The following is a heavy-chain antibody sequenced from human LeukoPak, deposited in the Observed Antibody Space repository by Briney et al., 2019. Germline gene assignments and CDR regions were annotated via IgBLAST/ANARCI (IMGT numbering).Heavy chain of an antibody. CDR1: GGSISSYY. D-gene: IGHD3-22*01. CDR2: IYYSGST. J-gene: IGHJ4*02. Sequence: RPSETLSLTCTVSGGSISSYYWSWIRQPPGKGLELIGYIYYSGSTNYNPSLKSRVTISVDTSKNQFSLKLSSVTAADTAVYYCARGYYDSSGYYYPDYWGQGTLVTVSS. V-gene: IGHV4-59*01. CDR3: ARGYYDSSGYYYPDY.